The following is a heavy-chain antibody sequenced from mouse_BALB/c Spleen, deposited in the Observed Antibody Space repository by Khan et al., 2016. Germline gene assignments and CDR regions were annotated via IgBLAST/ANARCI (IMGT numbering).Heavy chain of an antibody. CDR1: GDSITSGY. D-gene: IGHD1-1*01. CDR3: ARYDGSSYVRAMDY. Sequence: VQLKESGPSLVKPSQTLSLTCSVTGDSITSGYWHWIRKFPGNKLEYMGYISYSGSTYYNTSLNSRISITRDTSKNQYYLQLNSVTTEDTATYYCARYDGSSYVRAMDYWGQGTSVTVSS. J-gene: IGHJ4*01. CDR2: ISYSGST. V-gene: IGHV3-8*02.